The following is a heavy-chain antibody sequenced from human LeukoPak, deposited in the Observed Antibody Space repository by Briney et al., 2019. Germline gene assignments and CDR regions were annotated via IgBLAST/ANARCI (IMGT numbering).Heavy chain of an antibody. J-gene: IGHJ4*02. CDR1: GYTLTELS. V-gene: IGHV1-24*01. D-gene: IGHD6-19*01. CDR3: ARGSRSGWYYFDY. Sequence: ASVKVSCKVSGYTLTELSMHWVRQAPGKGLEWMGGFDPEDGETIYAQKFQGRVTISADKFTTTVYMEVSTLRSEDTAVYYCARGSRSGWYYFDYWGQGTLVTVSS. CDR2: FDPEDGET.